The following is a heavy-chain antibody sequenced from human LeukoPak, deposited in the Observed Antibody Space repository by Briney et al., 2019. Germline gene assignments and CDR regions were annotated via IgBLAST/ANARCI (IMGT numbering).Heavy chain of an antibody. CDR3: AVLRYFDWLLRGGYFDY. CDR1: GGSISSHF. Sequence: PSETLSLTCTVSGGSISSHFWSWIRQPPGKGLEWIGYIYHSGGTNYNPSLKSRVTISVDTSKNQFSLKLSSVTAADTAVYYCAVLRYFDWLLRGGYFDYWGQGTLVTVSS. V-gene: IGHV4-59*11. CDR2: IYHSGGT. D-gene: IGHD3-9*01. J-gene: IGHJ4*02.